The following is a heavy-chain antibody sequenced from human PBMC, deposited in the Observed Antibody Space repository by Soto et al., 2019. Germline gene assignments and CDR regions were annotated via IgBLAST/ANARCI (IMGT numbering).Heavy chain of an antibody. J-gene: IGHJ6*02. Sequence: KPSETLSLTCTVSGGSIASGDSYWSWIRHSPGKGLEWIGYIYYSGSTYYNPSLESRFTISVDTSKNQFSLKLNSVTAADTAVYYCAREGAASYSYYYGTDVWGQGTTVTVSS. CDR3: AREGAASYSYYYGTDV. D-gene: IGHD3-16*01. CDR2: IYYSGST. V-gene: IGHV4-30-4*08. CDR1: GGSIASGDSY.